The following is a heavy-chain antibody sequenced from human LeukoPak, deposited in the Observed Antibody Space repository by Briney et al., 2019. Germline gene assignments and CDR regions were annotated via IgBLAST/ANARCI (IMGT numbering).Heavy chain of an antibody. Sequence: RSGRCLRLSCPVSGFTFSSHTMSWVRQDPGNGMEWVSSISGSSTYIYYADSVRGRFTGSRDNAKNSLSLQMNSLRAEDTAVYYCAREIVTTGGDYWGQGTLVTVSS. CDR1: GFTFSSHT. CDR2: ISGSSTYI. V-gene: IGHV3-21*01. D-gene: IGHD5-12*01. CDR3: AREIVTTGGDY. J-gene: IGHJ4*02.